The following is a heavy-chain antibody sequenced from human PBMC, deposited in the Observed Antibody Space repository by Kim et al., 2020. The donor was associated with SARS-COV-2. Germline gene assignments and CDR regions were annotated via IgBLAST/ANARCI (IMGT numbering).Heavy chain of an antibody. Sequence: YYANSVKGRFTISRDNSKNTLYLQMGSLRAEDMAVYYCARDSAAGSCMDVWGQGTTVTVSS. D-gene: IGHD6-13*01. V-gene: IGHV3-64*01. J-gene: IGHJ6*02. CDR3: ARDSAAGSCMDV.